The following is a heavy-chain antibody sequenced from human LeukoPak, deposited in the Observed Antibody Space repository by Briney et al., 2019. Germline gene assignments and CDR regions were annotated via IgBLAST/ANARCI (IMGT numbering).Heavy chain of an antibody. V-gene: IGHV4-34*01. CDR2: INHSRST. J-gene: IGHJ6*02. Sequence: PSETLSLTCAVYGGSFSGYYWRWIRQPPGKGLEGRGEINHSRSTNHNPSLKRRVTISVDTSQNQFSLKLSSVTAADTAVYYCARISHDFWSGYPYCMDVWGQGTTVTVSS. CDR1: GGSFSGYY. D-gene: IGHD3-3*01. CDR3: ARISHDFWSGYPYCMDV.